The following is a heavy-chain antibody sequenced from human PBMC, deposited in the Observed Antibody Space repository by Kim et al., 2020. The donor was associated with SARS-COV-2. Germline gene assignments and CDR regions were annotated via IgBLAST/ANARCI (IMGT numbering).Heavy chain of an antibody. CDR1: GYTFINHV. D-gene: IGHD6-19*01. CDR3: ARGSGWAFDY. CDR2: ISIGNDNT. V-gene: IGHV1-3*04. Sequence: ASVKVSCKASGYTFINHVMHWVRQAPGQRPEWMGLISIGNDNTKFSQKFQGRVTITRDTSASTAYMELTSLRSEDTAIYYCARGSGWAFDYWGQGTLVTV. J-gene: IGHJ4*02.